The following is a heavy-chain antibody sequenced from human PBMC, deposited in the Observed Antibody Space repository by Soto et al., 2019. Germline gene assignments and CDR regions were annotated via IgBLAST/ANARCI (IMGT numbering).Heavy chain of an antibody. D-gene: IGHD3-22*01. J-gene: IGHJ4*02. Sequence: QVQLQESGPGLVKPSQTLSLTCTVSGASISGGDYYWTWIRQPPGKGLEWIGSIYYTGNTYSNPSLESRLSISVDPSNNQFALRLTSVTAPDTAIYYCARATDDSSTYSLDYWGQGTLVTVSS. CDR1: GASISGGDYY. V-gene: IGHV4-30-4*01. CDR3: ARATDDSSTYSLDY. CDR2: IYYTGNT.